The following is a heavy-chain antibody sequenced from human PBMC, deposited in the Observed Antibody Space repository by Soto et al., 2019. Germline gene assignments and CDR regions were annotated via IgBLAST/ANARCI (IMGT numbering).Heavy chain of an antibody. CDR2: IYWDDDK. CDR3: AHSIYYYDSSGSFDY. V-gene: IGHV2-5*02. D-gene: IGHD3-22*01. Sequence: QITLKESGPTLVKPTQTLTLTCTFSGFSLSTSGVGVGWIRQPPGKALEWLALIYWDDDKRYSPSLKSRLTITKDTSKNQVVLTLTNMDPVDTATYYCAHSIYYYDSSGSFDYWGQGTLVTVSS. J-gene: IGHJ4*02. CDR1: GFSLSTSGVG.